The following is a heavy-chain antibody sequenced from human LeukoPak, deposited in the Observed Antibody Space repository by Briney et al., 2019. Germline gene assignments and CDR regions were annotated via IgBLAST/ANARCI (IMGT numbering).Heavy chain of an antibody. V-gene: IGHV3-66*02. CDR2: IYSGGST. CDR3: AKDGYSGYDGYYFDY. J-gene: IGHJ4*02. CDR1: GFTFSNYW. Sequence: PGGSLRPSCEGSGFTFSNYWMGWVRQAPGKGLEWVSVIYSGGSTYYADSVKGRFTISRDNSKNTLYLQMNSLRAEDTAVYYCAKDGYSGYDGYYFDYWGQGTLVTVSS. D-gene: IGHD5-12*01.